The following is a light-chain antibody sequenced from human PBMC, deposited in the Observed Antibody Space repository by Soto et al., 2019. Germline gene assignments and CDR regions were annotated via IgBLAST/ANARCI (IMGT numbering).Light chain of an antibody. CDR2: GAS. CDR3: RQSATSPRT. CDR1: QTVGNNY. J-gene: IGKJ1*01. V-gene: IGKV3-20*01. Sequence: PGDRATLSCRASQTVGNNYLDWYQQKPGQAPRLLIYGASSRATVIPDRFSGSGSGTDFTLTISRLEPEDFAVYYCRQSATSPRTFGQGTKVEIK.